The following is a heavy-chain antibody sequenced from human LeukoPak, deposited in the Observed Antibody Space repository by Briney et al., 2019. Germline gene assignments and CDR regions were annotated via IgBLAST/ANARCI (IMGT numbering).Heavy chain of an antibody. CDR2: IKQDGSEN. CDR1: GFTFSSYW. J-gene: IGHJ4*02. CDR3: AKWAEEVRGSYFGPPSDDY. D-gene: IGHD1-26*01. V-gene: IGHV3-7*03. Sequence: GGSLRLSCAASGFTFSSYWMSWVRQAPGKGLEWVANIKQDGSENFYVDSVRGRFTISRDTAKNSFYLQMNSLRAEDTAVYYCAKWAEEVRGSYFGPPSDDYWGQGTLVTVSS.